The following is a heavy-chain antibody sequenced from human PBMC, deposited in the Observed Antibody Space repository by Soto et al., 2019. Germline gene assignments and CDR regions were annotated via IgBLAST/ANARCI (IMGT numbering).Heavy chain of an antibody. Sequence: QLQLQESGPGLVKPSETLSLTCTVSGGSISSSSYYWGWIRQPPGKGLEWIGSIYYSGSTYYNPSLKSRVTISVDTSKNQFSLKLSSVTAADTAVYYCARHGLLWEWELLGGFDYWGQGTLVTVSS. V-gene: IGHV4-39*01. CDR2: IYYSGST. J-gene: IGHJ4*02. CDR3: ARHGLLWEWELLGGFDY. D-gene: IGHD1-26*01. CDR1: GGSISSSSYY.